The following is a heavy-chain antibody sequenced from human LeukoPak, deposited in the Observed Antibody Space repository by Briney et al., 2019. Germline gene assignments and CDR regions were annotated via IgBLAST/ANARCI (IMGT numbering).Heavy chain of an antibody. Sequence: GGSLRLSCAASGFTFSSYGMHWVRQAPGKGLEWVAFIRYDGSNKYYADSVKGRFTISRDNSKSTLYLQMNSLRAEDTAVYYCAKSWELRRQFDYWGQGTLVTVSS. J-gene: IGHJ4*02. CDR3: AKSWELRRQFDY. V-gene: IGHV3-30*02. CDR1: GFTFSSYG. D-gene: IGHD1-26*01. CDR2: IRYDGSNK.